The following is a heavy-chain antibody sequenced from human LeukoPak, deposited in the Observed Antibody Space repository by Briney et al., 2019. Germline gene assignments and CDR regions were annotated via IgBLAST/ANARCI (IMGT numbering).Heavy chain of an antibody. D-gene: IGHD3-10*01. Sequence: GGSLRLSCAVSGITLSNYGMSRVRQAPGKGLEWVAGLSGSGGGTNYADSVKGRFTISRDNAKNTLYLQMNSLRAEDTAVYFCAKRGVVIRVILVGFHKEAYYFDSWGQGALVTVSS. J-gene: IGHJ4*02. CDR1: GITLSNYG. V-gene: IGHV3-23*01. CDR3: AKRGVVIRVILVGFHKEAYYFDS. CDR2: LSGSGGGT.